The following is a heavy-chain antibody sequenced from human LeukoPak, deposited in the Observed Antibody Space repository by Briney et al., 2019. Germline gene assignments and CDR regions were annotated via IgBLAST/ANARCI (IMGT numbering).Heavy chain of an antibody. CDR3: ARVPTVVISKGLDY. CDR2: IYHSGST. V-gene: IGHV4-38-2*02. Sequence: SETLSRTCTVSGYSISSGYYWGWIRQPPGKGLEWIGSIYHSGSTYYNPSLKSRVTISVDTSKNQFSLKLSSVTAADTAVYYCARVPTVVISKGLDYWGQGTLVTVSS. J-gene: IGHJ4*02. D-gene: IGHD4-23*01. CDR1: GYSISSGYY.